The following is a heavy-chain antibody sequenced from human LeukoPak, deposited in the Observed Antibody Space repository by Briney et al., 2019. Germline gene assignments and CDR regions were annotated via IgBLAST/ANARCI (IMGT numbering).Heavy chain of an antibody. J-gene: IGHJ4*02. CDR2: ISGSGGST. Sequence: GGSLRLSCAASGFTFSSYAMSWVRQAPGKGLEWVSAISGSGGSTYYADSVRGRFTISRDNAKNSLYLQMDSLRVEDTAFYYCAKDNRRHYTSGPNPDSLHWGQGALVTVSS. CDR1: GFTFSSYA. V-gene: IGHV3-23*01. CDR3: AKDNRRHYTSGPNPDSLH. D-gene: IGHD6-19*01.